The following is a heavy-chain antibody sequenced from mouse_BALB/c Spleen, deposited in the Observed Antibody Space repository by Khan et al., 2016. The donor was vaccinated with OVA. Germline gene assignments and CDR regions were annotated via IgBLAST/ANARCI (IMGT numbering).Heavy chain of an antibody. CDR3: ASSDGYYGRGAMDY. CDR1: GFTFSSYA. V-gene: IGHV5-9-3*01. D-gene: IGHD2-3*01. J-gene: IGHJ4*01. CDR2: ISSGGSYT. Sequence: EVELVEPGGGLVKPGGSLKLSCAASGFTFSSYAMSWVRQTPEKRLEWVATISSGGSYTYYPDSVKGRFNIFRDNAKNTLYLQMSSLRSEDTAMYYCASSDGYYGRGAMDYWGQGTSVTVSS.